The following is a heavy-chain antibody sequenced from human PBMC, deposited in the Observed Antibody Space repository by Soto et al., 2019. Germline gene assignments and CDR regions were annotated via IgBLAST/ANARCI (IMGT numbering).Heavy chain of an antibody. V-gene: IGHV1-69*12. CDR3: ARVSYGSGRQYYYYGMDV. CDR1: GGTFSSFA. Sequence: QVQLVQSGAEVKKPGSSVKVSCKASGGTFSSFAISWVRQAPGQGLEWMGGIIPIFGTANYAQKFQGRVTITADESTSTAYMELSSLRSEDTAVYYCARVSYGSGRQYYYYGMDVWGQGTTVTVSS. J-gene: IGHJ6*02. CDR2: IIPIFGTA. D-gene: IGHD3-10*01.